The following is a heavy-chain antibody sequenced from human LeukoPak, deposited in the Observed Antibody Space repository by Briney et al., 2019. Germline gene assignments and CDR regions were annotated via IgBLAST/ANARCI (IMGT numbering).Heavy chain of an antibody. J-gene: IGHJ4*02. Sequence: GGSLRLSCAASGFTFSSYGMIWVRQAPGKGLEWISYISSSSNTIYYADSVKGRFTISRDNAKNSLYLQVSSLRAEDTAVYYCARDPGLMRAAACGDCWGQGTLVIVSS. CDR1: GFTFSSYG. V-gene: IGHV3-48*01. D-gene: IGHD6-13*01. CDR3: ARDPGLMRAAACGDC. CDR2: ISSSSNTI.